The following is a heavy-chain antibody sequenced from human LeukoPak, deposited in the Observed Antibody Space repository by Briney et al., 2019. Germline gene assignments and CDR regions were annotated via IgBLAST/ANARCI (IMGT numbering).Heavy chain of an antibody. CDR2: ISAYNGNT. CDR1: GYTFTSYG. Sequence: GASVKVSCKASGYTFTSYGISWVRQAPGQGLEWMGWISAYNGNTNYAQKLQGRVTMTTDTSTSTAYMELRSLRSDDTAVYYCASKDYDSSGYYCEYYYYGMDVWGQGTTVTVSS. CDR3: ASKDYDSSGYYCEYYYYGMDV. D-gene: IGHD3-22*01. J-gene: IGHJ6*02. V-gene: IGHV1-18*01.